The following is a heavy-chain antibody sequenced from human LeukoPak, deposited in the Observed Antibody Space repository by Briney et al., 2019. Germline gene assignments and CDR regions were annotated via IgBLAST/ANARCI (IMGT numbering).Heavy chain of an antibody. Sequence: SETLSLTCTVSGDSISNSRYSWGWIRQPPGKGLEWIGTTSYSGSAYYNPSLKSRVTMPVDTSKNQFSLKLSSVTAADTAVYYCARDGAYCGGDCYSDAFDIWGQGTMVTVSS. D-gene: IGHD2-21*02. J-gene: IGHJ3*02. CDR3: ARDGAYCGGDCYSDAFDI. CDR2: TSYSGSA. CDR1: GDSISNSRYS. V-gene: IGHV4-39*07.